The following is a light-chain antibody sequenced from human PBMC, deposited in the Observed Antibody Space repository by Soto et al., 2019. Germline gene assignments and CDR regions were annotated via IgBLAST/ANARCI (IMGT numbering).Light chain of an antibody. V-gene: IGLV2-8*01. Sequence: QSALTQPPSASGSPGQSVTISCTGTSSDVGGYNYVSWYQQYPGRAPKLMIYDVTKRPSGVPDRFSGSKSGNTASLTVSGLQAEDEAVYYCSSYAARNTFYFVCGGGTRATVL. J-gene: IGLJ3*02. CDR1: SSDVGGYNY. CDR2: DVT. CDR3: SSYAARNTFYFV.